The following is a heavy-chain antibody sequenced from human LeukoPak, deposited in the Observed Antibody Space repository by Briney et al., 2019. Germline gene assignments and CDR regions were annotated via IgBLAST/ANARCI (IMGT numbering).Heavy chain of an antibody. V-gene: IGHV3-7*03. D-gene: IGHD3-10*01. Sequence: PGGSLRLSCAASGFPFSSYWMNWVRQAPGKGLEWVANIKQDESEKYYVDSVKGRFTVSRDNDKSTLYLQMNSLRAEDTAIYYCTRTPMSRGLRGAIDYWGQGTVITVSS. CDR2: IKQDESEK. J-gene: IGHJ4*02. CDR1: GFPFSSYW. CDR3: TRTPMSRGLRGAIDY.